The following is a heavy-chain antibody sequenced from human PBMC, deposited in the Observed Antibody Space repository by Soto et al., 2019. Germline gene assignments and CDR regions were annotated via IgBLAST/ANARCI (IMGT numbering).Heavy chain of an antibody. CDR1: GGSISSGGYS. CDR3: AREPLYCGGDCYSVDY. D-gene: IGHD2-21*02. Sequence: PSETLSLTCAVSGGSISSGGYSWSWIRQPPGEGLEWIGYIYHSGSTYYNPSLKSRVTISVDRSKNQFSLKLSSVTAADTAVYYCAREPLYCGGDCYSVDYWGQGTLVTVSS. J-gene: IGHJ4*02. CDR2: IYHSGST. V-gene: IGHV4-30-2*01.